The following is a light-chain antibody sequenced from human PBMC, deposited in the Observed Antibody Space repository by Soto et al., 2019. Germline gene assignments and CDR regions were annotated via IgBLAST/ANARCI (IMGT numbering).Light chain of an antibody. CDR2: GAF. Sequence: EIVLTQSPGTLSLSPGERATFSCRTSQTVSSSYLAWYQQNPGQAPRLLIYGAFSRSTGIPDRFSGSGSGTDFTLTISRLEPEDFAVYYCQQYGSSPPLTFGGGTKVEIK. V-gene: IGKV3-20*01. CDR1: QTVSSSY. J-gene: IGKJ4*01. CDR3: QQYGSSPPLT.